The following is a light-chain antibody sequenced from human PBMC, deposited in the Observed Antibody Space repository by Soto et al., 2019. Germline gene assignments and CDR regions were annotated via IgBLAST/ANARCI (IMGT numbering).Light chain of an antibody. J-gene: IGLJ1*01. V-gene: IGLV2-14*01. CDR1: SSDVGGYNY. Sequence: QYALTQPASVSGSPGQSITISCTGTSSDVGGYNYVSWYQQHPGKVPKLMIYEVSNRPSGVSNRFSGSKSGNTASLTISGLQAEDEADYYCSSYTSSSTYVFGTGTKVTVL. CDR3: SSYTSSSTYV. CDR2: EVS.